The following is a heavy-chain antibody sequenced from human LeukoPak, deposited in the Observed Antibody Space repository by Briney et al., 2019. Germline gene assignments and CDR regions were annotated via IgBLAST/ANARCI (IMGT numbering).Heavy chain of an antibody. CDR3: ARDYSYGFLN. CDR1: GFTFSSYS. D-gene: IGHD5-18*01. J-gene: IGHJ4*02. CDR2: ISGSSRPI. V-gene: IGHV3-48*01. Sequence: GGSLRLSCAASGFTFSSYSMNWVRRAPGRGLEWVSYISGSSRPIYYADSVKGRFTISRDNAKNSLYLQMNSLRAEDTAVYHCARDYSYGFLNWGQGTLVTVSS.